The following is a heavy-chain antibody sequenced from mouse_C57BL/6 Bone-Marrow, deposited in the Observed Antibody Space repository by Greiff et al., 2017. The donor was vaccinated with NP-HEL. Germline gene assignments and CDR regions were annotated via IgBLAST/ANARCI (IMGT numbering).Heavy chain of an antibody. CDR2: IYPRSGNT. CDR1: GYTFTSYG. Sequence: VQLQQSGAELARPGASVKLSCKASGYTFTSYGISWVKQRTGQGLEWIGEIYPRSGNTYYNEKFKGKATLTADKSSSPAYMELRSLTSEDSAVYFCARVGGSFYAMDYWGQGTSVTVSS. J-gene: IGHJ4*01. D-gene: IGHD1-1*02. V-gene: IGHV1-81*01. CDR3: ARVGGSFYAMDY.